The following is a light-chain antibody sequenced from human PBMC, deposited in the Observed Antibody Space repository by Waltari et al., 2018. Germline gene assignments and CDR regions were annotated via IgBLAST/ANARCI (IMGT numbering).Light chain of an antibody. CDR3: QSFDIRLSGGVV. CDR2: CNN. CDR1: SSNIGAGHD. Sequence: QSVLTQPPSMSGAPGQRVTISCTGSSSNIGAGHDVHWYQVFPGTAPKLLIYCNNNRPAGVPDRVSGSKSDTSASLAIGGLQAEDEADYYCQSFDIRLSGGVVFGGGTKVTVL. V-gene: IGLV1-40*01. J-gene: IGLJ3*02.